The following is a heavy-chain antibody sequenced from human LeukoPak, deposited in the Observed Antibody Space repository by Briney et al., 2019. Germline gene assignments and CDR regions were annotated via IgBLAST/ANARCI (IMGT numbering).Heavy chain of an antibody. CDR1: GFTFSSFA. CDR2: ISGSGGST. J-gene: IGHJ4*02. Sequence: PGGSLRLSCAASGFTFSSFAMSWVRQAPGKGLEWVSAISGSGGSTYYADSVKGRFTISRDNSKNTLYLQMNSLRAEDTAVYYCAKAYVLLWFGESLFDYWGQGTLVTVSS. V-gene: IGHV3-23*01. CDR3: AKAYVLLWFGESLFDY. D-gene: IGHD3-10*01.